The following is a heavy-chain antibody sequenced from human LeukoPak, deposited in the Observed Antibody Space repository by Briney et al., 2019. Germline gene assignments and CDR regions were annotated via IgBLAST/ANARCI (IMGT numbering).Heavy chain of an antibody. J-gene: IGHJ3*02. CDR2: IYDSGST. CDR1: GGSFSGYY. CDR3: ASLTTADAFDI. Sequence: PSETLSLTCAVYGGSFSGYYWRWVREPPREGMEWIGYIYDSGSTNYNPSLKSRVTISVDTSKNQFSLKVSSVTAADTAVYYCASLTTADAFDIWGQGTMVTVSS. D-gene: IGHD3-22*01. V-gene: IGHV4-59*01.